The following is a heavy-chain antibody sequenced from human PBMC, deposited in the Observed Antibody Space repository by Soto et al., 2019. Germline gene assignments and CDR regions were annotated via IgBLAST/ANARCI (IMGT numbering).Heavy chain of an antibody. V-gene: IGHV2-5*02. D-gene: IGHD4-4*01. J-gene: IGHJ2*01. CDR3: VHQEGNNNNYCFDL. CDR1: GFSLSTSGVG. Sequence: QITLKESGPKLVNPTQTLTLTCTVSGFSLSTSGVGVGWVRQPPGKALEWLTLIYWDDDKRYSPSLKSRLSINKDTSKNQVVFTMTNMDPMDTAPYYCVHQEGNNNNYCFDLWGRGTLVTVSS. CDR2: IYWDDDK.